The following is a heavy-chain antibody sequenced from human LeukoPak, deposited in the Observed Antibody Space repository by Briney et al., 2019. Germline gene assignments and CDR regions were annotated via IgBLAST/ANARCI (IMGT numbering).Heavy chain of an antibody. CDR3: ARSVGELPILDY. D-gene: IGHD3-10*01. V-gene: IGHV4-59*01. CDR1: GASILSYH. CDR2: ISYSGST. Sequence: SETLSLTCAVSGASILSYHWSWIRQSPGKGLEWVGYISYSGSTDYNPSLRGRVAISQDTSKNQLSLRLSSVTAADTAEYYCARSVGELPILDYWGQGILVTVSS. J-gene: IGHJ4*02.